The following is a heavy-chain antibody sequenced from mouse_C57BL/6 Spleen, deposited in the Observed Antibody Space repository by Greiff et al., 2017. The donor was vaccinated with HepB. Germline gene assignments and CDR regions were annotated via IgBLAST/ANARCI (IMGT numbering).Heavy chain of an antibody. CDR3: ASYGYDPNWYFDV. D-gene: IGHD2-2*01. CDR2: IDPANGNT. J-gene: IGHJ1*03. CDR1: GFNIKNTY. Sequence: VQLKESVAELVRPGASVKLSCTASGFNIKNTYMHWVKQRPEQGLEWIGRIDPANGNTKYAPKFQGKATITADTSANTAYLQLSSLTSEDTAIYYCASYGYDPNWYFDVWGTGTTVTVSS. V-gene: IGHV14-3*01.